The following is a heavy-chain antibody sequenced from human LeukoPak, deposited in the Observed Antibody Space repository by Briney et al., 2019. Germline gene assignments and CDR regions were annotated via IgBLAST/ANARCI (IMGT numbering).Heavy chain of an antibody. CDR1: GGSFTVYY. V-gene: IGHV4-34*01. D-gene: IGHD2-15*01. Sequence: SETLSLTCAVYGGSFTVYYWSWIRKPPGKGLEWIGEIKHDGSTNYNPSLKSRVTMSLDTSKNQFFLNLNSVTAADTAVYYCARGFSGVVARDWGQGTLVTVSS. CDR3: ARGFSGVVARD. CDR2: IKHDGST. J-gene: IGHJ4*02.